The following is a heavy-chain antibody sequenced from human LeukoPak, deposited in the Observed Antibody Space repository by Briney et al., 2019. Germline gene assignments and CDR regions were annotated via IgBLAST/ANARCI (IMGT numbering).Heavy chain of an antibody. Sequence: ASVKVSCKASGYTFTSYGISWVRQAPGQGLEWMGWISAYSGNTNYAQKLQGRVTMTTDTSTSTAYMELRSLRSDDTAVYYCARDNVGYSYGNNFDYWGQGTLVTVSS. D-gene: IGHD5-18*01. CDR3: ARDNVGYSYGNNFDY. CDR2: ISAYSGNT. V-gene: IGHV1-18*01. J-gene: IGHJ4*02. CDR1: GYTFTSYG.